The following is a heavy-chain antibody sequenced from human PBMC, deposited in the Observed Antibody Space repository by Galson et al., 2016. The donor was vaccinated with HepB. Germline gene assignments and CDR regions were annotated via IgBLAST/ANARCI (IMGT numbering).Heavy chain of an antibody. CDR2: ITRSGDAT. J-gene: IGHJ4*02. D-gene: IGHD3-16*01. CDR3: GKHGGFDY. Sequence: QAPGRGLEWVSSITRSGDATHYADFVKGRFTISRDNSKNTLYLYRNNLTAGDTAIYYCGKHGGFDYWGQGALVTVSS. V-gene: IGHV3-23*01.